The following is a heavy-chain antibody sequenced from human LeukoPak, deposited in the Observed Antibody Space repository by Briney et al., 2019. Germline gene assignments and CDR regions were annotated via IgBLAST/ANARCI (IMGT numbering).Heavy chain of an antibody. CDR2: ISFDGSSE. CDR3: AKGSGSSGWNDLPGVVDY. V-gene: IGHV3-30*18. CDR1: GFAFSTYG. D-gene: IGHD6-19*01. J-gene: IGHJ4*02. Sequence: GGSLRLSCAASGFAFSTYGIHWVRQAPGKGLEWVAVISFDGSSEYYADSVKGRFTVSRDNSKNTLYLQMNSLRDEDTAVYYCAKGSGSSGWNDLPGVVDYWGQGTLVTVSS.